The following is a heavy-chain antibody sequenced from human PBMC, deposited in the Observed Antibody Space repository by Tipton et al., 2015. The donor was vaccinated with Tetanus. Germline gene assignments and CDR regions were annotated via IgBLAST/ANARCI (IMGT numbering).Heavy chain of an antibody. V-gene: IGHV4-30-4*01. D-gene: IGHD6-19*01. J-gene: IGHJ3*01. Sequence: LRLSCTVSGDSISSGDYYWNWIRQPPGKGLEWIGHIYYSGSTHYNPSLESRVSISIDTSKNQFSLKLSAVTAADTAVYYCARIGWPQQNKPAFDLWGQGTMVTVSP. CDR3: ARIGWPQQNKPAFDL. CDR1: GDSISSGDYY. CDR2: IYYSGST.